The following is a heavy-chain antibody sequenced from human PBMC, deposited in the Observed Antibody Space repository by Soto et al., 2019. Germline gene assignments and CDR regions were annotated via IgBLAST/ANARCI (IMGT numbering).Heavy chain of an antibody. J-gene: IGHJ4*02. CDR2: FYHSRKY. D-gene: IGHD4-17*01. CDR3: ARQRDYGPDY. Sequence: SETLSLTCTVSGGSLRGSTYYWGWILQSPEKGLEWIGNFYHSRKYNYNPSLKSRVIISIDTSKNQFSLKLSSGSAADTAVYYCARQRDYGPDYWGQG. V-gene: IGHV4-39*01. CDR1: GGSLRGSTYY.